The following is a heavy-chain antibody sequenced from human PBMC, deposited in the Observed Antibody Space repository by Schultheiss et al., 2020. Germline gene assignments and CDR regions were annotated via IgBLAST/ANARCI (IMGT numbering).Heavy chain of an antibody. J-gene: IGHJ4*02. CDR2: IDWDDDK. CDR3: AHISSSWYWEY. CDR1: GFSLSTSGMC. D-gene: IGHD6-13*01. Sequence: SGPTLVKPTQTLTLTCTFSGFSLSTSGMCVSWIRQPPGKALEWLALIDWDDDKRYSPSLKSRLTITKDTSKNQVVLTMTNMDPVDTATYYCAHISSSWYWEYWGQGTLVTVSS. V-gene: IGHV2-5*08.